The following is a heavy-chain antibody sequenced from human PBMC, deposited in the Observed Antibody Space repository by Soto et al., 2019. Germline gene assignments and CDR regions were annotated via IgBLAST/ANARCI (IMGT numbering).Heavy chain of an antibody. CDR3: VTRGGGPYDAFDI. Sequence: ASVKVSCKVSGYTLTELSMHWVRQAPGKGLEWMGGFDPEDGETIYAQKFQGRVTMTEDTSTDTAYMELSSLRSEDTAVYYCVTRGGGPYDAFDIWGQGTMVTVSS. D-gene: IGHD2-15*01. J-gene: IGHJ3*02. CDR2: FDPEDGET. V-gene: IGHV1-24*01. CDR1: GYTLTELS.